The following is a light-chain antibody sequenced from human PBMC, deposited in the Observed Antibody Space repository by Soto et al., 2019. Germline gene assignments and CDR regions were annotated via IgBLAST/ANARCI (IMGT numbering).Light chain of an antibody. CDR1: QSISTY. Sequence: EIVLTQSPATLSLSPGERATLSCRASQSISTYLAWYQQKPGQAPRLLIYDASNRATGIPARFSGSGSGTDFTLTISGLEPEDFAVYYCQQRNYWPPEYTFGQGTKLEIK. J-gene: IGKJ2*01. V-gene: IGKV3-11*01. CDR2: DAS. CDR3: QQRNYWPPEYT.